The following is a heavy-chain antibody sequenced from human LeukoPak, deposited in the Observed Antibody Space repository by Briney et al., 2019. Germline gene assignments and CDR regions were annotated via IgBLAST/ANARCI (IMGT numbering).Heavy chain of an antibody. J-gene: IGHJ4*02. CDR3: ARGMDTAMGATDY. Sequence: ASVKVSCKASGYSFSTHWMHWVRQAPGQGLEWMGIINPSGGFTSYAQKLQGRVTVTRDMSTSTVYMELSRLRSDDTAVYYCARGMDTAMGATDYWGQGTLVTVSS. CDR1: GYSFSTHW. V-gene: IGHV1-46*01. CDR2: INPSGGFT. D-gene: IGHD5-18*01.